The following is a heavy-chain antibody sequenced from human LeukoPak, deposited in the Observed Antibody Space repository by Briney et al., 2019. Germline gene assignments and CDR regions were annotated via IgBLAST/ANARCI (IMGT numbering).Heavy chain of an antibody. V-gene: IGHV3-30*02. CDR3: AKDRAIFGVAPADY. CDR1: GFTFSSYG. CDR2: IRYDGSNK. J-gene: IGHJ4*02. Sequence: PGGSLRLSCAASGFTFSSYGMHWVRQAPGKGLEWVAFIRYDGSNKYYADSVKGRFTISRDNSKNTLYLQMNSLRAEDTAVYYCAKDRAIFGVAPADYWGQGTLVTVSS. D-gene: IGHD3-3*01.